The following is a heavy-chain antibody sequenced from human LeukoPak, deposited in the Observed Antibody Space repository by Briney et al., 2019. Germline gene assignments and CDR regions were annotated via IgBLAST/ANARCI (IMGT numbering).Heavy chain of an antibody. J-gene: IGHJ4*02. CDR1: GYTFTSYG. CDR2: ITVYNGNT. CDR3: ARDWHCSGGSCYSDY. V-gene: IGHV1-18*01. D-gene: IGHD2-15*01. Sequence: ASVRVSCKASGYTFTSYGISWVRQAPGQGLERMGWITVYNGNTNYTQKLQGRVTMTTDTSTSTAYMELRSLRSDDTGVYYCARDWHCSGGSCYSDYWGQGTLVTVSS.